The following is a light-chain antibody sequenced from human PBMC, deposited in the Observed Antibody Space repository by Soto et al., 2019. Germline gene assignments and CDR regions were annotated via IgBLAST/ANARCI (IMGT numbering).Light chain of an antibody. V-gene: IGKV1-27*01. CDR3: QKYNSAPVS. CDR1: QDINNY. Sequence: DIQMTQSPSSLSASVGDRVTITCRASQDINNYLAWYQQKPGKVPQLLIYGASTLQSGVPSRFTGSGSGTDFTLNISSLQPEDVATYYCQKYNSAPVSVGQGTRLDI. J-gene: IGKJ5*01. CDR2: GAS.